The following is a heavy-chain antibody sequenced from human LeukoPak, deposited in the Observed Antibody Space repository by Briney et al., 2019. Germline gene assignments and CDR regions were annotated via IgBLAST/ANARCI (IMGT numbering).Heavy chain of an antibody. J-gene: IGHJ4*02. CDR3: ARAGGSSWYVSLYY. V-gene: IGHV1-69*04. Sequence: SVKVSCKASGGTFSSNVISWVRQAPGQGPEWMGRIIPIIGTPDYAQKFQGRVTITADKSTNTAYMELTSPKSDDTAVYYYARAGGSSWYVSLYYWGQGTLVTVSS. D-gene: IGHD6-13*01. CDR1: GGTFSSNV. CDR2: IIPIIGTP.